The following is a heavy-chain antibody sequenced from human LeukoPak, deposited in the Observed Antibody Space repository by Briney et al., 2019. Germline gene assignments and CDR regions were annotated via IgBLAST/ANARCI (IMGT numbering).Heavy chain of an antibody. CDR2: INPNNGAT. Sequence: ASVKVSCKASGYTFSGYYIHWVRQAHGQGLEWMGWINPNNGATNYAQKFQGGVTMTRDTSITTTYMELSRLTSDDTAVYYCARYNWNDVVSALDYWGQGTLVTVSS. CDR3: ARYNWNDVVSALDY. J-gene: IGHJ4*02. D-gene: IGHD1-1*01. CDR1: GYTFSGYY. V-gene: IGHV1-2*02.